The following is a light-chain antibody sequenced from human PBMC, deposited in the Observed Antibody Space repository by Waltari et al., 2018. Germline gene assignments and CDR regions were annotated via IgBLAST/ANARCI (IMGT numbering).Light chain of an antibody. CDR3: QQYNSYWT. CDR1: QGISSY. J-gene: IGKJ1*01. V-gene: IGKV1-8*01. Sequence: AIRITQSPSSLSASTGDRVTITCRASQGISSYLAWYQQKPGKAPKVLIYKASSLESGVPSRFSGSGSGTEFTLTISSLQPDDFATYYCQQYNSYWTFGQGTKVEIK. CDR2: KAS.